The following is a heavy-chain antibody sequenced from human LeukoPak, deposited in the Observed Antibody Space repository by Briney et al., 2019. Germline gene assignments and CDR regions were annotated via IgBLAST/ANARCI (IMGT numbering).Heavy chain of an antibody. CDR1: ALIVSSNY. V-gene: IGHV3-53*01. CDR2: LYSGGSR. J-gene: IGHJ4*02. Sequence: GGSLRLSCAASALIVSSNYMSWVRQAPGKGLEWVSALYSGGSRYYADSVKGRFSISRDNSKNTLFLQMNSLRAEDTAVYYCARDPSRELYYCDHWGQGTLVTVSS. D-gene: IGHD1-7*01. CDR3: ARDPSRELYYCDH.